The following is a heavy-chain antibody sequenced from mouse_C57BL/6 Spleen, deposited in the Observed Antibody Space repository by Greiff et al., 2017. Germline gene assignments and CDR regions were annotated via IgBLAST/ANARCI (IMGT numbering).Heavy chain of an antibody. CDR2: IDPNSGGT. Sequence: QVQLKQPGAELVKPGASVKLSCKASGYTFTSYWMHWVKQRPGRGLEWIGRIDPNSGGTKYNEKFKSKATLTVDKPSSTAYMQLSSLTSEDSAVYYCARWVTTVVGGAMDYWGQGTSVTVSS. CDR1: GYTFTSYW. D-gene: IGHD1-1*01. V-gene: IGHV1-72*01. J-gene: IGHJ4*01. CDR3: ARWVTTVVGGAMDY.